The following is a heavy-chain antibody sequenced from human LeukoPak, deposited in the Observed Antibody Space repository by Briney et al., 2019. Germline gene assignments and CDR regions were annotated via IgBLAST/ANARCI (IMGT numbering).Heavy chain of an antibody. CDR1: GFTFSNYW. CDR3: AKDCLGYCSRLDDAFDI. D-gene: IGHD2-2*01. Sequence: GGSLRLSCAASGFTFSNYWMSWVRQAPGKGLEWVSAISGSGGSTYYADSVKGRFTISRDNSKNTLYLQMNSLRAEDTAVYYCAKDCLGYCSRLDDAFDIWGQGTMVTVSS. CDR2: ISGSGGST. V-gene: IGHV3-23*01. J-gene: IGHJ3*02.